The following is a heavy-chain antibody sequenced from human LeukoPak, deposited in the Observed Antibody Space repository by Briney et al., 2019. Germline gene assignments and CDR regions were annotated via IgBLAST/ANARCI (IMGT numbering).Heavy chain of an antibody. CDR2: IIPNFGTA. CDR3: TREASSGWYFDY. J-gene: IGHJ4*02. Sequence: ASVKVSCKASGGTFSSYAISWVRQAPGQGLEWMGGIIPNFGTANYAQKFQGRVTITADESTSTAYMELSSLRSEDTAVYYCTREASSGWYFDYWGQGTLVTVSS. CDR1: GGTFSSYA. D-gene: IGHD6-19*01. V-gene: IGHV1-69*01.